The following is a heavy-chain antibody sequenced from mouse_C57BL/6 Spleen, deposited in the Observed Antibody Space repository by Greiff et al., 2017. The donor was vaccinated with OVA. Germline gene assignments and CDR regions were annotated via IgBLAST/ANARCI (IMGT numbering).Heavy chain of an antibody. CDR3: ARGDY. CDR2: IDPSDSYT. J-gene: IGHJ2*01. Sequence: QVQLQQPGAELVMPGASVKLSCKASGYTFTSYWMYWVKQRPGQGLEWIGEIDPSDSYTNYNQKFKGKSTLTVDKSSSTAYMQLSSLTSEDSAVYYCARGDYWGQGTTLTVSS. V-gene: IGHV1-69*01. CDR1: GYTFTSYW.